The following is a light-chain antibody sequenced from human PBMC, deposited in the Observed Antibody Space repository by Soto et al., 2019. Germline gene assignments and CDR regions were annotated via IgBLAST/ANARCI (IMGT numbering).Light chain of an antibody. CDR3: QQTYSTPRT. Sequence: DIPMTQSPSSLSASVGDRVTITCRASQTISSNLNWYQQKPGKAPNLLIYAASSLQSGAPSRFSGSGSGTDFTLTISSLQPEDFATYYCQQTYSTPRTFGPGTKVDIK. J-gene: IGKJ3*01. CDR1: QTISSN. CDR2: AAS. V-gene: IGKV1-39*01.